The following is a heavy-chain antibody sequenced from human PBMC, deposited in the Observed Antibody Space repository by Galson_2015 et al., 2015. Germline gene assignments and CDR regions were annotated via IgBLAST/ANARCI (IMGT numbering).Heavy chain of an antibody. CDR1: GCSISRYY. CDR2: IYYSGST. J-gene: IGHJ5*02. D-gene: IGHD5-24*01. Sequence: ATLSLTCTVSGCSISRYYWSWLRQPPGKGLGWIGYIYYSGSTNYNPSLKCRVTISVDTSKNQFSLKLSSVTAADTAVYYCARDGSKIGSNWFDPWGQGTLVAVSS. CDR3: ARDGSKIGSNWFDP. V-gene: IGHV4-59*01.